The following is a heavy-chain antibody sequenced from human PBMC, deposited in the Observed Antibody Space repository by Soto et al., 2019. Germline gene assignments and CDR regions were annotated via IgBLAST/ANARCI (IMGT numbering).Heavy chain of an antibody. CDR1: GYSFAGYG. J-gene: IGHJ6*02. CDR2: IYPGDSDT. V-gene: IGHV5-51*01. Sequence: VFMKSSGKGSGYSFAGYGLGWVRQIPGKGLEWVWIIYPGDSDTRYSPSFQGQVTISADKSISTAYLQWSSLKASDTAMYYCARLNSYDFWSGYPFAEDYYYGMDVWGQGTTVTVSS. CDR3: ARLNSYDFWSGYPFAEDYYYGMDV. D-gene: IGHD3-3*01.